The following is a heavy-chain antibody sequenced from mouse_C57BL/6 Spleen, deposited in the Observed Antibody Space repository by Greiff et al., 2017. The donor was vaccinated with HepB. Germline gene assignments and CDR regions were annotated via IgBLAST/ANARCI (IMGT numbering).Heavy chain of an antibody. J-gene: IGHJ3*01. D-gene: IGHD4-1*01. CDR2: ISYDGSN. CDR3: ARTGNWGWFAY. V-gene: IGHV3-6*01. CDR1: GYSITSGYY. Sequence: EVKLLESGPGLVKPSQSLSLTCSVTGYSITSGYYWNWIRQFPGNKLEWMGYISYDGSNNYNPSLKNRISITRDTSKNQFFLKLNSVTTEDTATYYCARTGNWGWFAYWGQGTLVTVSA.